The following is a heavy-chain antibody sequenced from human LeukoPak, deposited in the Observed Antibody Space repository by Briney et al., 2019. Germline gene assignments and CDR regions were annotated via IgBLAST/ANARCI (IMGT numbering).Heavy chain of an antibody. V-gene: IGHV3-48*03. J-gene: IGHJ4*02. CDR1: GFTFSSYE. D-gene: IGHD1-20*01. CDR2: ISSSGSTI. Sequence: GGSLRLSCAASGFTFSSYEMNWVRQAPGKGLEWVSYISSSGSTIYYADSVKGRFTTSRDNAKNSLYLQMNSLRAEDTAVYYCARGGYNWNDGFDYWGQGTLVTVSS. CDR3: ARGGYNWNDGFDY.